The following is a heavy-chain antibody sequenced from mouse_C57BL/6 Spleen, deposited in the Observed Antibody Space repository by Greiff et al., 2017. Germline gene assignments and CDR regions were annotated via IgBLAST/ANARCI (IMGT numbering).Heavy chain of an antibody. CDR3: ARGSYFDY. Sequence: EVKLMESGGDLVQPGGSLKLSCAASGFTFSSYGMSWVRQTPDKRLEWVATISSGGSYTYYPDSVKGRFTISRDNAKNTLYLQMSSLKSEDTAMYYCARGSYFDYWGQCTTLTVSS. CDR2: ISSGGSYT. CDR1: GFTFSSYG. J-gene: IGHJ2*01. V-gene: IGHV5-6*01. D-gene: IGHD1-1*01.